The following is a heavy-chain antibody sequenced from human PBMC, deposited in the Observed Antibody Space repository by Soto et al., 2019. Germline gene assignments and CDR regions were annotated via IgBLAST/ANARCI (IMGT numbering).Heavy chain of an antibody. J-gene: IGHJ6*02. V-gene: IGHV4-30-4*08. D-gene: IGHD3-3*02. Sequence: LSLPCTVSGGSISSGDYCWSWIRQPPGKGLEWIGYIYYSGSTYYNPSLKSRVTISVDTSKNQFSLKLSSVTAADTAVYFCARFSTLGKGYGVDVWGQGTTVTVSS. CDR3: ARFSTLGKGYGVDV. CDR1: GGSISSGDYC. CDR2: IYYSGST.